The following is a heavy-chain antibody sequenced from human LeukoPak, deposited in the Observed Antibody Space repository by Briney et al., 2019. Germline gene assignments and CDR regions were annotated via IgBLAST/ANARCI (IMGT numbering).Heavy chain of an antibody. CDR1: GFTFDDYA. D-gene: IGHD5-18*01. V-gene: IGHV3-9*01. J-gene: IGHJ3*02. Sequence: PGRSLRLSCAASGFTFDDYAMHWVRQAPGKGLEWVSGISWNSGSIGYADSVKGRFTISRDNAKNSLYLQMNSLRAEDTALYYCAKGGGYSLVGHAFDIWGQGTMVTVSS. CDR2: ISWNSGSI. CDR3: AKGGGYSLVGHAFDI.